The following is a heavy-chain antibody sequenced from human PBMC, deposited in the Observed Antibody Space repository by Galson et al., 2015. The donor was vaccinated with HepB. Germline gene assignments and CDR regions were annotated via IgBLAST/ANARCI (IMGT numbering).Heavy chain of an antibody. D-gene: IGHD3-3*01. V-gene: IGHV7-4-1*02. CDR2: INTNTGNP. CDR1: GYTFTRYA. Sequence: SVKVSCKASGYTFTRYAMNWVRQAPGQGLEWIGWINTNTGNPTYAQGFTGRFVFSLDTSVSTAYLQISSLKAEDTAVYYCARGRGRDGNTYYDFWSGYYSHYYYYMDVWGKGTTVTVSS. J-gene: IGHJ6*03. CDR3: ARGRGRDGNTYYDFWSGYYSHYYYYMDV.